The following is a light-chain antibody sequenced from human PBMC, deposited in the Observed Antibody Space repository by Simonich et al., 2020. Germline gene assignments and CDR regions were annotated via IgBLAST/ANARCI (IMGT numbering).Light chain of an antibody. CDR3: GADHGSGSNFVWV. CDR1: SGYSNYK. V-gene: IGLV9-49*01. CDR2: VGTGGIVG. Sequence: QPVLTQPPSASASLGASVTLTCTLSSGYSNYKLDWYQQRPGKGPRFVMRVGTGGIVGSKWDGIPDRVSVVGSGMNRYLTIKNIQEEDESDYHCGADHGSGSNFVWVFGGGTKLTVL. J-gene: IGLJ3*02.